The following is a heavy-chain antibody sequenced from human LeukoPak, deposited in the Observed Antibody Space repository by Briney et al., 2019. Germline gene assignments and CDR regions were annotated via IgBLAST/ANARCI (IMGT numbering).Heavy chain of an antibody. J-gene: IGHJ6*02. CDR3: ARVVVPGYGMDV. D-gene: IGHD2-2*01. CDR1: GFTFSSYG. Sequence: PGGSLRLSCAASGFTFSSYGMHWVRQAPGKGLEWVAVVWYDGSNKYYADSVKGRFTISRDNSKNTLYLQMNSLSAEDTAVYYCARVVVPGYGMDVWGQGTTVTVSS. CDR2: VWYDGSNK. V-gene: IGHV3-33*01.